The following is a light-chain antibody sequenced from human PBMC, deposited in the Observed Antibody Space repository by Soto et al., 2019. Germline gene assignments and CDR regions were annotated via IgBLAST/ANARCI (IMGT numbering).Light chain of an antibody. CDR3: SSYTTYNPCQIV. J-gene: IGLJ1*01. Sequence: QSVLTQPASVSGSPGQSITISCTGTSSDVVGYNYVSWYQHHPGKAPTLMIFDVSNRPSGVSNRFSGSKSGNTASLTISGLQPEDEAYYYCSSYTTYNPCQIVFRTGTKVTVL. CDR2: DVS. CDR1: SSDVVGYNY. V-gene: IGLV2-14*03.